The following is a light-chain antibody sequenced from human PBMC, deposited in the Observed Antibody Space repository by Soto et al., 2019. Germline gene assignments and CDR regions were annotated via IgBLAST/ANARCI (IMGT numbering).Light chain of an antibody. Sequence: DVVMTQSPLSLPVTLGQPASISCRSSQSLVYSDGNTYLTWFQQRPGLSPRRLIFEVSKRDSEVPDRFSGSGSGTDFTLRISRVEAEDVGVYYCMQGTHWPYTFGQGTKLEIK. J-gene: IGKJ2*01. CDR2: EVS. CDR3: MQGTHWPYT. V-gene: IGKV2-30*01. CDR1: QSLVYSDGNTY.